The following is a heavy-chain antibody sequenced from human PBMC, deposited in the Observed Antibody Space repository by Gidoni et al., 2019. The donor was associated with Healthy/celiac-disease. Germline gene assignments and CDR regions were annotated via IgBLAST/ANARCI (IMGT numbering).Heavy chain of an antibody. CDR3: AREQNDYGDGGFDY. D-gene: IGHD4-17*01. CDR2: MNSEGSST. V-gene: IGHV3-74*01. J-gene: IGHJ4*02. CDR1: GFTFSRYW. Sequence: EVQLVESGGGLVQPGGSLRLSCAASGFTFSRYWMHWVRQAPGKGRVWVSPMNSEGSSTSYADAVKGRFTISRDNAKNTLYLQMNSLRAEDTAVYYCAREQNDYGDGGFDYWGQGTLVTVSS.